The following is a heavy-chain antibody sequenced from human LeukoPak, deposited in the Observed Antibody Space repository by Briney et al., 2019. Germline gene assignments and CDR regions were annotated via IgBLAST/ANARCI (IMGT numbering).Heavy chain of an antibody. Sequence: SETLSLTCTVSGGSISSGGYYWSWIRQPPGKGLEWIGYIYHSGSTYYNPSLKSRVTISVDRSKNQFSLKLSSVTAADTAVYYCASHNIVVVPAAWYYFDYWGQGTLVTVSS. CDR3: ASHNIVVVPAAWYYFDY. J-gene: IGHJ4*02. CDR2: IYHSGST. V-gene: IGHV4-30-2*01. CDR1: GGSISSGGYY. D-gene: IGHD2-2*01.